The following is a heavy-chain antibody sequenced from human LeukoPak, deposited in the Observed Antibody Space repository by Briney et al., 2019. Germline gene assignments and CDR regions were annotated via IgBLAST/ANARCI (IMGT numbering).Heavy chain of an antibody. CDR2: ISWDSGSI. CDR3: AKLMVDAFDI. D-gene: IGHD2-8*01. CDR1: GFTFDDYA. Sequence: GGSLRLSCAASGFTFDDYAMHWVRHTPGKGLEWVSGISWDSGSINYADPVKGRFTISRDNAKNSLYLQMNSLRAEDTALYYCAKLMVDAFDIWGHGTMVTVSS. V-gene: IGHV3-9*01. J-gene: IGHJ3*02.